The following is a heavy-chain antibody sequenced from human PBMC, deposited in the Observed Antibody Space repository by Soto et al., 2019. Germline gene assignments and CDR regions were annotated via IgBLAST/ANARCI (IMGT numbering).Heavy chain of an antibody. CDR1: GGSFSGYY. D-gene: IGHD3-10*01. V-gene: IGHV4-34*01. J-gene: IGHJ4*02. CDR2: INHSGST. CDR3: ARGRAPMVRGVILVAIRRVLDY. Sequence: PSETLSLTCAVYGGSFSGYYWSWIRQPPGKGLEWIGEINHSGSTNYNPSLKSRVTISVDTSKNQFSLKLSSVTAADTAVYYCARGRAPMVRGVILVAIRRVLDYWGQGTLVTVSS.